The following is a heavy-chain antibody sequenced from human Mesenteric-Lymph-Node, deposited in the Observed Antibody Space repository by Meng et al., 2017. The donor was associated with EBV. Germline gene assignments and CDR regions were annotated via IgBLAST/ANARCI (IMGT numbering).Heavy chain of an antibody. D-gene: IGHD1-26*01. J-gene: IGHJ4*02. CDR3: ALIIVGATHFDY. V-gene: IGHV4-61*01. CDR2: IYYSGST. Sequence: QGQLQQSGSVLVTPSETLPLTCTVSGGSVSSGSYYWSWIRQPPGKGLEWIGYIYYSGSTNYNPSLKSRVTISVDTSKNQFSLKLSSVTAADTAVYYCALIIVGATHFDYWGQGTLVTVSS. CDR1: GGSVSSGSYY.